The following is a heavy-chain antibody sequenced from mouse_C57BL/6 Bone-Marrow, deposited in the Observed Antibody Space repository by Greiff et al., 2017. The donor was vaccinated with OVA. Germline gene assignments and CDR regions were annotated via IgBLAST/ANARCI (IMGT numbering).Heavy chain of an antibody. V-gene: IGHV5-12*01. CDR3: ARLLTFFFDY. Sequence: EVKLMESGGGLVQPGGSLKLSCAASGFTFSDYYMYWVRQTPEKRLERVAYISNGGGSTYYPDTVKGRFTISRDNAKNTLYLQMSRLKSEDTAMYYCARLLTFFFDYWGQGTTLTVSS. J-gene: IGHJ2*01. CDR1: GFTFSDYY. D-gene: IGHD4-1*01. CDR2: ISNGGGST.